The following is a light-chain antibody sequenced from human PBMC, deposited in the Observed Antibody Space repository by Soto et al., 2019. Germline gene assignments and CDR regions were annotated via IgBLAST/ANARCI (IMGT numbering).Light chain of an antibody. Sequence: EIVVTQFPATLSVSPGERATLSCRTSQSVSTHLAWFQQRPGQAPRLLIYETSTRATGVPARFTGSGSETEFTLTISSLQSEDFAVYDCQQYHIWYTFGQGTELEIK. CDR3: QQYHIWYT. CDR1: QSVSTH. J-gene: IGKJ2*01. CDR2: ETS. V-gene: IGKV3-15*01.